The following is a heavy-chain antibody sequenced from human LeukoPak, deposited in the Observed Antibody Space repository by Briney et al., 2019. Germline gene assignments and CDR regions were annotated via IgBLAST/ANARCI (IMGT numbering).Heavy chain of an antibody. D-gene: IGHD3/OR15-3a*01. V-gene: IGHV3-11*04. J-gene: IGHJ6*02. CDR2: IGSTGVTI. Sequence: SCKVSGYTLTELSMHWVRQAPGKGLGWVSYIGSTGVTIYYADSVKGRFTISRDNAKNSLYLQMNILRADDTAVYYCARDGNYDYWTAQSAGDGMDVWGQGTTVTVSS. CDR1: GYTLTELS. CDR3: ARDGNYDYWTAQSAGDGMDV.